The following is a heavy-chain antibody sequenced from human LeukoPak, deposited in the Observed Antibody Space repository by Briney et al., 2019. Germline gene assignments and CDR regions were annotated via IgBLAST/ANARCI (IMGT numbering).Heavy chain of an antibody. Sequence: SETPSLTCTVSGDSVSGVYWSWIRQPPGKGLEWIGYVYYSGDTNYNPSLKSRVTMSLDTSKNQVSLRLGSVTAADTAVYYCARHPFATPFDYWGRGTLLTVSS. D-gene: IGHD2-15*01. V-gene: IGHV4-59*08. CDR2: VYYSGDT. CDR1: GDSVSGVY. J-gene: IGHJ4*02. CDR3: ARHPFATPFDY.